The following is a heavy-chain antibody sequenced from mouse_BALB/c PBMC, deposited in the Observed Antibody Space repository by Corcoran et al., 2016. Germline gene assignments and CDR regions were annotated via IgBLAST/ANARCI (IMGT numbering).Heavy chain of an antibody. V-gene: IGHV9-3-1*01. D-gene: IGHD1-1*01. J-gene: IGHJ3*01. Sequence: QIQLVQSGPELKKPGETVKISCKASGYTFTNSGMNWVKQAPGKGLKWMGWINTYTGEPTYADAFKGRFAFSLETSASTAYLQINNLTNEDTATYFCARGALYGSSSWFAYWGQGTLVTVSA. CDR3: ARGALYGSSSWFAY. CDR2: INTYTGEP. CDR1: GYTFTNSG.